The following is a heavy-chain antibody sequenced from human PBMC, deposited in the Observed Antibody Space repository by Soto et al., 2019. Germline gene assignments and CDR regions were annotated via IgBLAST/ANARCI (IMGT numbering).Heavy chain of an antibody. D-gene: IGHD6-6*01. CDR1: ESPLSGYR. V-gene: IGHV3-33*01. J-gene: IGHJ6*03. Sequence: PWGSLGISWAACESPLSGYRRHGVRKAPGKGLKGAAVLWYEGSNKYYADSVKGRFTISRDNSKNTLYLQMGSLRPEDIAVYYCPRRARPGFYYLDVWGKGTTVNVSS. CDR2: LWYEGSNK. CDR3: PRRARPGFYYLDV.